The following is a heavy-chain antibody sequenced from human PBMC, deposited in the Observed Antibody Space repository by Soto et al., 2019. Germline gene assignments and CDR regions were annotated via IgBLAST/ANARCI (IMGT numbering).Heavy chain of an antibody. CDR1: GFTFSSYG. V-gene: IGHV3-30*18. Sequence: QVQLVESGGGVVQPGRSLRLSCAASGFTFSSYGMHWVRQAPGKGLEWVAVISYDGSNKYYADSAKGRFTISRDNSKNTLYLQMNSLRAEDTAVYYCAKDQGIAAPDVWGQGTTVTVSS. D-gene: IGHD6-6*01. J-gene: IGHJ6*02. CDR3: AKDQGIAAPDV. CDR2: ISYDGSNK.